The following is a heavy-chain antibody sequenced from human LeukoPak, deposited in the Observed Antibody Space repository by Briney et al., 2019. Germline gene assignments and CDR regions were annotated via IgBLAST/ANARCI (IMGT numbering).Heavy chain of an antibody. Sequence: PGGSLRLSCAASGFTVSSNYMSWVRQAPGKGLEWVSVIYSGGSTYYADSVKGRFTISRDNSKNTLYLQMNSLRAEDTAVYYCAREGGFCSGGSCYYFDHWGQGTLVTVSS. CDR3: AREGGFCSGGSCYYFDH. CDR1: GFTVSSNY. J-gene: IGHJ4*02. D-gene: IGHD2-15*01. V-gene: IGHV3-53*01. CDR2: IYSGGST.